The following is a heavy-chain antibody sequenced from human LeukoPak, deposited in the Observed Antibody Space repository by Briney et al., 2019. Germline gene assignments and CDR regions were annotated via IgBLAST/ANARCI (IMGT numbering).Heavy chain of an antibody. CDR2: MHNSGST. D-gene: IGHD3-3*01. V-gene: IGHV4-59*11. J-gene: IGHJ4*02. CDR1: GGSLTSHF. Sequence: PSETLSLTCSVSGGSLTSHFWSWIRQSPGKGLEWIGYMHNSGSTNYNPTLKSRVTILGDTSKNQFSLKLTSVTAADTAVYYCAREVVWSGYFSDWGQGTLVTVSS. CDR3: AREVVWSGYFSD.